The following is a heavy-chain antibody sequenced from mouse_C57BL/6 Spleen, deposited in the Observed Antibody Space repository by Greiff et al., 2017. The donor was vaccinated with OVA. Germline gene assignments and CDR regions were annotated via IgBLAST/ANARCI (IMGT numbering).Heavy chain of an antibody. CDR3: ARSIYYGSLYAMDY. CDR2: IDPSDSET. D-gene: IGHD1-1*01. Sequence: VQLQQSGAELVRPGSSVKLSCKASGYTFTSYWMHWVKQRPIQGLEWIGNIDPSDSETHYNQKFKDKATLTVDKSSSTAYMQLSSLTSEDSAVYYCARSIYYGSLYAMDYWGQGTSVTVSS. J-gene: IGHJ4*01. CDR1: GYTFTSYW. V-gene: IGHV1-52*01.